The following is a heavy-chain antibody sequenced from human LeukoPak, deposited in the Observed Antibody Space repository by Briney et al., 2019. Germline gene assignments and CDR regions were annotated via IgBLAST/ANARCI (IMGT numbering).Heavy chain of an antibody. CDR2: IYYSGST. D-gene: IGHD3-3*01. CDR1: GDSINSLDF. V-gene: IGHV4-31*03. J-gene: IGHJ4*02. Sequence: SETLSLTCTVSGDSINSLDFWSWIRQHPGKGLEWIGYIYYSGSTYYNPSLKSRVTISVDTSKNQFSLKLSSVTAADTAVYYCARVRIFGVVITPYCFDYWGQGTLVTVSS. CDR3: ARVRIFGVVITPYCFDY.